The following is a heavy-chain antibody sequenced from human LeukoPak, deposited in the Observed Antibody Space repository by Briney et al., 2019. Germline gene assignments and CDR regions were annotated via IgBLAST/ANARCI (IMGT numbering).Heavy chain of an antibody. V-gene: IGHV3-20*04. Sequence: GRSLRLSCAASGFTFDDYGMSLVRQAPGKGLEWVSGINWNGGSTGYADSVKGRFTISRDSAKNSLYLQMNSLRAEDTALYYCARGSTYYYDSSGYYFIDYWGQGTLVTVSS. CDR3: ARGSTYYYDSSGYYFIDY. CDR1: GFTFDDYG. D-gene: IGHD3-22*01. CDR2: INWNGGST. J-gene: IGHJ4*02.